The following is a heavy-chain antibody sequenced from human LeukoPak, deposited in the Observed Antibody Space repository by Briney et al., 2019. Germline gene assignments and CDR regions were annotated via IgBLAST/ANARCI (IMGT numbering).Heavy chain of an antibody. D-gene: IGHD3-9*01. J-gene: IGHJ4*02. CDR1: GASITSSRFY. Sequence: SETLSLTCTVSGASITSSRFYWGWIRQPPGRGLEWVGTIFYSGSTYYNPSLRSRVTISVDTSKNQFSLKLSSVTAADTAVYLCARHGDYHSLTAYYDYWGRRTLVTVSS. CDR2: IFYSGST. CDR3: ARHGDYHSLTAYYDY. V-gene: IGHV4-39*01.